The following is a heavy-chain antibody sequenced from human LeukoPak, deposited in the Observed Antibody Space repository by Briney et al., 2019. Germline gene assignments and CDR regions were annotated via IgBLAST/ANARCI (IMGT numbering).Heavy chain of an antibody. CDR3: ARDKGYYDSSGYYSIPYYDY. D-gene: IGHD3-22*01. V-gene: IGHV1-18*01. CDR2: ISAYNGNT. CDR1: GYTFTSYG. Sequence: ASVTVSCKASGYTFTSYGISWVRQAPGQGLEWMGWISAYNGNTNYAQKLQGRVTMTTDTSTSTAYMELRSLRSDDTAVYYCARDKGYYDSSGYYSIPYYDYWGQGTLVTVSS. J-gene: IGHJ4*02.